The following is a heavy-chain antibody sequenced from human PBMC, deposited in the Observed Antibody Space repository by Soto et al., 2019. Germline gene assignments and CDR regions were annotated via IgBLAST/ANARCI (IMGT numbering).Heavy chain of an antibody. D-gene: IGHD1-1*01. V-gene: IGHV1-18*01. CDR3: ARGRYGDY. Sequence: QVHLVQSGAEVKKPGASVKVSCKGSGYDFTTYGITWVRQAPGQGLEWMAWISAHNGKTDYAQKLEGRVNVTRDTSTSTAYMERRSLRSDDTAMYYCARGRYGDYWGQGALVTVSS. J-gene: IGHJ4*02. CDR1: GYDFTTYG. CDR2: ISAHNGKT.